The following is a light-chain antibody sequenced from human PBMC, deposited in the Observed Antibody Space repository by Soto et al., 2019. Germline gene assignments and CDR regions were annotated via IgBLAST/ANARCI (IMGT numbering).Light chain of an antibody. Sequence: VNKTPSSVRAAVEDRRASTCRASQTISSWLAWYQQKPGKAPKLLIYKASTLKSGVPSRFSGSGSGTEFTLTSSSRQPDDFATYYSQQYNSYSVTCGQGTKVDIK. CDR3: QQYNSYSVT. V-gene: IGKV1-5*03. CDR1: QTISSW. CDR2: KAS. J-gene: IGKJ1*01.